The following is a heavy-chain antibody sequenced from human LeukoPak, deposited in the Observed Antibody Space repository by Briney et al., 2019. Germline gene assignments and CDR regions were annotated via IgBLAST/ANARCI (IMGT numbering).Heavy chain of an antibody. CDR1: GFTFSSYA. J-gene: IGHJ4*02. CDR3: AKGSGGSCYLPLDF. Sequence: GGSLRLSCAASGFTFSSYAMSWVRQAPGKGLEWVSGISGSGGTTYYADSVKGRFTISTDNSKNTLYLQMNSLRAEDTAVYYCAKGSGGSCYLPLDFWGQGTLITVSS. V-gene: IGHV3-23*01. CDR2: ISGSGGTT. D-gene: IGHD2-15*01.